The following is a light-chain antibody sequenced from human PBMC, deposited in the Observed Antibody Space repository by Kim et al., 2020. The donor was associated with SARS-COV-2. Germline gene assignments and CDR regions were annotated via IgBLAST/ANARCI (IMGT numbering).Light chain of an antibody. Sequence: VSPGERATLSCRASQSVSSNLAWYQQKPGQAPRLLIYGASTRAPGIAARFSGSGSGTEFTLTISSQQSEDFTVYYCQQYNNWPLYSFGQGTKLEI. CDR3: QQYNNWPLYS. J-gene: IGKJ2*03. CDR1: QSVSSN. V-gene: IGKV3-15*01. CDR2: GAS.